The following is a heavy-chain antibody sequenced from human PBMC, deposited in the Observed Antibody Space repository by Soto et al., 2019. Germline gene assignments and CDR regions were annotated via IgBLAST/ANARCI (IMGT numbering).Heavy chain of an antibody. CDR1: GFTFSSYS. D-gene: IGHD2-15*01. CDR3: ARGGYCGGGSCYNDAFDI. V-gene: IGHV3-21*01. CDR2: ISSSSSYI. Sequence: GGSLRLSCAASGFTFSSYSMNWVRQAPGKGLEWVSSISSSSSYIYYADSVKGRFTISRDNAKNSLYLQMNSLRAEDTAVYYCARGGYCGGGSCYNDAFDIWGQGTMVTVSS. J-gene: IGHJ3*02.